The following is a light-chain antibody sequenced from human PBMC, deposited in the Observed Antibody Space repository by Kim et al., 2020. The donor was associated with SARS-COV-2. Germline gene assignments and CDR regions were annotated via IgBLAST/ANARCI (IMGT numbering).Light chain of an antibody. CDR1: QSVASNH. CDR3: QQYNRSPYT. J-gene: IGKJ2*01. V-gene: IGKV3-20*01. Sequence: EIVLTQSPGTLSLSPGERATLSCRASQSVASNHLAWFQQKPVQPPRLLIYGTSSSATGIPDRFSASEAGTDFTLTISRLQPEDVAVYYCQQYNRSPYTFGQGTKLEI. CDR2: GTS.